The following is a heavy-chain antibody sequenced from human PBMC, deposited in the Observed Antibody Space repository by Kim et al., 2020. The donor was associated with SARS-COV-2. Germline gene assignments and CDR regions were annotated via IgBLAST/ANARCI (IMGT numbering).Heavy chain of an antibody. CDR2: INSGSSHR. CDR1: GSTFSSDD. V-gene: IGHV3-48*02. CDR3: ARDRSTKARRGGMDV. Sequence: GGSLRLSCAASGSTFSSDDMNWVRQSPGKGLEWISYINSGSSHRYYADSVKGRFTIYRDNAKNSLFLQMDSLRDEDTAVYYCARDRSTKARRGGMDVWGQGTTVTVSS. J-gene: IGHJ6*02. D-gene: IGHD6-6*01.